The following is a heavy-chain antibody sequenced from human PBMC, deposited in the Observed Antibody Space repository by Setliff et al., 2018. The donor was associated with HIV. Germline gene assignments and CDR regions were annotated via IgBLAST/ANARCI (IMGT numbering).Heavy chain of an antibody. CDR3: ARGRDASTWYLSHFYSYYYLDV. D-gene: IGHD6-13*01. CDR2: INHSGTT. Sequence: PSETLSLTCTVSGGPLSGYFWTWIRQTPDKGLEWIGDINHSGTTNYNLSLKSRTTLSLDTSKNQLSLKLTSVVAADPGLYFCARGRDASTWYLSHFYSYYYLDVWGNGTTVTVSS. J-gene: IGHJ6*03. V-gene: IGHV4-34*01. CDR1: GGPLSGYF.